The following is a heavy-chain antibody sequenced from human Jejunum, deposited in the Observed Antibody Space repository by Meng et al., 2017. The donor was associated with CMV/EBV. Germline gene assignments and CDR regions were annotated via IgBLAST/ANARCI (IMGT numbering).Heavy chain of an antibody. D-gene: IGHD2-15*01. CDR3: ARDTPHNAFDP. CDR1: GFSFDSFS. J-gene: IGHJ5*02. CDR2: IDNDGSDT. Sequence: LSCKASGFSFDSFSLNWVRQPPGRGLVWLSRIDNDGSDTIYADSVKGRFTVSRDNARNTLYLQMNNLRDEDTAVYYCARDTPHNAFDPWGQGTLVTVSS. V-gene: IGHV3-74*01.